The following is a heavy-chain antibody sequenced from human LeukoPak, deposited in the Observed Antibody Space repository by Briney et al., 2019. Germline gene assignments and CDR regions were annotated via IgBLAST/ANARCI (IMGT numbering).Heavy chain of an antibody. D-gene: IGHD3-22*01. J-gene: IGHJ4*02. CDR3: AANDYDSSPRPDY. CDR1: GGSFSGNY. CDR2: INHSGST. V-gene: IGHV4-34*01. Sequence: SETLSLTCAVYGGSFSGNYWSWIRQPPGKGLEWIGEINHSGSTNYNPSLKSRVTISVDTSKNQFSLKLSSVTAADTAVYYCAANDYDSSPRPDYRGQGTLVTVSS.